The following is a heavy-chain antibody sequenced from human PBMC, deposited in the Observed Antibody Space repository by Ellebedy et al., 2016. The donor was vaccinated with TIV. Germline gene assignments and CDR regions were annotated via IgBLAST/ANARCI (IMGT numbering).Heavy chain of an antibody. Sequence: GESLKISCAASGFSFSSYWLHWVRQAPGKGLVWVSRINSDGSNTTYADFVNVRFTISRDNAKNMVYLQMNSLRAEDTAVYYCVRDDFNWLDPWGQGTLVTVSS. V-gene: IGHV3-74*01. CDR3: VRDDFNWLDP. J-gene: IGHJ5*02. CDR2: INSDGSNT. D-gene: IGHD3/OR15-3a*01. CDR1: GFSFSSYW.